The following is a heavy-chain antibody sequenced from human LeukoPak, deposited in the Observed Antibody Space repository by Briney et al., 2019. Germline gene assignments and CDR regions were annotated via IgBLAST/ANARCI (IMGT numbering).Heavy chain of an antibody. J-gene: IGHJ3*02. CDR3: AKERYGSSLESFDI. D-gene: IGHD6-6*01. CDR2: INTSGGST. CDR1: GLTFSSYA. V-gene: IGHV3-23*01. Sequence: GGSLRLSCAASGLTFSSYAMTWVRQAPGKGLEWVSGINTSGGSTYYADSVKGRFTISRDNSKNKLYLQMNSLRAEDTAVYYCAKERYGSSLESFDIWGQGTMVTLSS.